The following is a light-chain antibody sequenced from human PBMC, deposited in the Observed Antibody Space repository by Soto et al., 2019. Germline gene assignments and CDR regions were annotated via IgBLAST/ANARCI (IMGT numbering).Light chain of an antibody. CDR3: MQALQTPFT. Sequence: DVVLTQSPLSLPVTPGEPASISCRSSQSLLHSNGYYYLDWFLQKPGQSPQLLIYLGSNRASGVPDRFSGSGSGRDFTLKISRVEAEDAGVYFCMQALQTPFTFGPGTKVDIK. CDR1: QSLLHSNGYYY. CDR2: LGS. J-gene: IGKJ3*01. V-gene: IGKV2-28*01.